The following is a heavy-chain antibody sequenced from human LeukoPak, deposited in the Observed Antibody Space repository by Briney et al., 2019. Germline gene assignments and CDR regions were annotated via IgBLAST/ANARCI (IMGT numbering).Heavy chain of an antibody. D-gene: IGHD2-8*01. CDR1: GYTFTGYY. Sequence: ASVKVSCKASGYTFTGYYMHWVRQAPGQGLEWMGWINPNSGGTNYAQKFQGRVTMTRDTSISTAYMDLSSLISEDTAVYYCARGVPLGYCTYGVCYPPYYFDYWGQGTLVTASS. CDR2: INPNSGGT. J-gene: IGHJ4*02. V-gene: IGHV1-2*02. CDR3: ARGVPLGYCTYGVCYPPYYFDY.